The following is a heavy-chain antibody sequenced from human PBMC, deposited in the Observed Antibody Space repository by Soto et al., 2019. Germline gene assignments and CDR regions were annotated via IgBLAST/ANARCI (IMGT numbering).Heavy chain of an antibody. J-gene: IGHJ4*02. D-gene: IGHD2-21*01. V-gene: IGHV3-23*01. Sequence: GGSLRLSCAASGFASSSDDMNWVRQATGKGLEWLSCISGSGGGTYYADSVKGRFTISRDDSKNTLFLQMHSLSAEDTAIYYCARGGGKSATGWWWAPGHWGQGT. CDR3: ARGGGKSATGWWWAPGH. CDR2: ISGSGGGT. CDR1: GFASSSDD.